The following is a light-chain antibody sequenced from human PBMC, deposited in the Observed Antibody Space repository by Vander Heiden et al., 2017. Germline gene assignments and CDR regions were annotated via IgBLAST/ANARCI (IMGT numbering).Light chain of an antibody. CDR2: SST. V-gene: IGLV1-44*01. J-gene: IGLJ2*01. CDR3: AAWDDNQNGLVV. CDR1: SPNIGSNT. Sequence: QSVPTQPPSASGAPGQSFAIPSSGSSPNIGSNTVNWDQQLPGTAPKLLIYSSTQRPSGVPDRFSGSKSGTSASLAISGLQSEDEADYFCAAWDDNQNGLVVFGGGTKVTVL.